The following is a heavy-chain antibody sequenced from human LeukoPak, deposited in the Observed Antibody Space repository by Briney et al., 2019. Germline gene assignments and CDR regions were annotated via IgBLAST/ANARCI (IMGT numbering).Heavy chain of an antibody. J-gene: IGHJ4*02. CDR1: GFTFSNYG. CDR2: IRYDGSNK. D-gene: IGHD4-17*01. V-gene: IGHV3-30*02. Sequence: PGGSLRLSCAASGFTFSNYGMDWVRQAPGKGLEWVAFIRYDGSNKYYADSVKGRFSISRDNSKNTLYLQMNSLRAEDTAVYYCARDRDPTVTTRGIEYWGQGTLVPVSS. CDR3: ARDRDPTVTTRGIEY.